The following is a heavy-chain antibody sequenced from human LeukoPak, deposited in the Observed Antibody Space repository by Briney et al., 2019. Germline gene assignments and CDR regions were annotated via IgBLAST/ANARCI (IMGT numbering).Heavy chain of an antibody. CDR1: GYTFTGYY. V-gene: IGHV1-2*02. CDR3: ARVQYYYGSGSPNWFDP. D-gene: IGHD3-10*01. J-gene: IGHJ5*02. CDR2: INPNSGGT. Sequence: GASVKVSCKASGYTFTGYYMHWVRQAPGQGLEWMGWINPNSGGTNYAQKFQGRVTMTRDTSISTAYMELSRLRSDDTAVYYCARVQYYYGSGSPNWFDPCGQGTLVTVSS.